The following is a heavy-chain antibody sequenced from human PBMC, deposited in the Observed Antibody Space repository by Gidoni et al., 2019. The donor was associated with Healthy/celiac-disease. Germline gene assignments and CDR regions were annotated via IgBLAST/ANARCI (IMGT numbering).Heavy chain of an antibody. CDR3: AKDRVHNYYMDV. Sequence: QVQLVESGGGVVQPGRSLRLSCAASGFTFSSYGMHWVRQAPGKGLEWVAVISYDGSNKYYADSVKGRFTISRDNSKNTLYLQMNSLRAEDTAVYYCAKDRVHNYYMDVWGKGTTVTVSS. J-gene: IGHJ6*03. CDR1: GFTFSSYG. V-gene: IGHV3-30*18. CDR2: ISYDGSNK.